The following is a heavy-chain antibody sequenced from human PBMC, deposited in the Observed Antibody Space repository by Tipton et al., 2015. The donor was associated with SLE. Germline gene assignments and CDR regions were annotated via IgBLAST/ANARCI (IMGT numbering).Heavy chain of an antibody. V-gene: IGHV4-39*07. J-gene: IGHJ4*02. CDR2: IYYSGNT. CDR1: GGSISSSSYY. CDR3: ARRHYSGPFDS. D-gene: IGHD5-12*01. Sequence: TLSLTCTVSGGSISSSSYYWGWIRQPPGKGLEWIGTIYYSGNTYYNPSLKSRVTISVDTSKNQFSLNLTSVTAADTAVYYCARRHYSGPFDSWGQGTLVTVSS.